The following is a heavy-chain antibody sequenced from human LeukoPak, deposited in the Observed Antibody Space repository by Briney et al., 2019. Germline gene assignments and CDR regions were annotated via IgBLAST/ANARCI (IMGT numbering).Heavy chain of an antibody. Sequence: SETLSLTCTVSGGSISSFYWSWIRQPPGKGLEYIGYISYSETTSYNPSLMSRVTISLDTPKNQFSLKLTSVTAADTAVYYCARDKGLPQTFDIWGQGTMVTVSS. CDR3: ARDKGLPQTFDI. D-gene: IGHD5/OR15-5a*01. CDR1: GGSISSFY. J-gene: IGHJ3*02. CDR2: ISYSETT. V-gene: IGHV4-59*01.